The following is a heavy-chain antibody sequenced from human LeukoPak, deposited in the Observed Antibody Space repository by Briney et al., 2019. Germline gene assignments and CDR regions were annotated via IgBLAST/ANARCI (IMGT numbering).Heavy chain of an antibody. CDR1: GFTFAGHA. CDR3: ARDDYNTLGYNFHH. CDR2: INWNNDGI. J-gene: IGHJ1*01. Sequence: PGGSLRLSCVASGFTFAGHAMHWVRRAPGQGLEWVTGINWNNDGIVYAASVKGRFTVSRDNAKNTLYPQMNGLRPEDTAFYYCARDDYNTLGYNFHHWGQGTLVTVSS. V-gene: IGHV3-9*01. D-gene: IGHD1-1*01.